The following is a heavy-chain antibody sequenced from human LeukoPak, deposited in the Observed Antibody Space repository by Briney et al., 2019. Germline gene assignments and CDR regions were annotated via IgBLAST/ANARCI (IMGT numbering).Heavy chain of an antibody. Sequence: GGSLRLSCAASGFTFSSYGMSWVRQAPGKGLEWVSAISGSGGSTYYADSVKGRFTISRDNSKNTLYLQMNSLRAENTAVYYCARRSGIAVAGAFDYWGQGTLVTVSS. V-gene: IGHV3-23*01. D-gene: IGHD6-19*01. CDR2: ISGSGGST. CDR1: GFTFSSYG. J-gene: IGHJ4*02. CDR3: ARRSGIAVAGAFDY.